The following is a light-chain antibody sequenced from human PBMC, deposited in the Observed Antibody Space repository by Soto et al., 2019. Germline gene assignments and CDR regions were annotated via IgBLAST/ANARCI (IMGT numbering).Light chain of an antibody. CDR3: QQYNNWPPTT. J-gene: IGKJ1*01. CDR2: GAS. V-gene: IGKV3-15*01. CDR1: QSISNN. Sequence: IALTQSPDTLSLSPGEKATLSCLASQSISNNFAWFQQKPGQVPRLLIYGASNMATGVSARFSGSGSGTEFTLTISSLQSEDFAVYYCQQYNNWPPTTFGQGTKVDIK.